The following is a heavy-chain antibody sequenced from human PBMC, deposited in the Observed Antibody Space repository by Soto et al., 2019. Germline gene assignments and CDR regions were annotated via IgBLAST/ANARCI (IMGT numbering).Heavy chain of an antibody. CDR1: GFTFSSYA. V-gene: IGHV3-23*01. J-gene: IGHJ3*02. Sequence: EVQLLESGGGLVQPGGSLRLSCAASGFTFSSYAMSWVRQAPGKGLEWVSGISGSGGSTYYADSVKGRFTLSSDNSKNTLYLQMNSLRAEDTAVYYCAKASTTGNYEDAFDIWGQGTSVTVSS. CDR2: ISGSGGST. CDR3: AKASTTGNYEDAFDI. D-gene: IGHD1-7*01.